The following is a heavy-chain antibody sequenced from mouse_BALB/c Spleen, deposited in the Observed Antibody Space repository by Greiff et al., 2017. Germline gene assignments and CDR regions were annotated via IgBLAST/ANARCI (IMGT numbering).Heavy chain of an antibody. J-gene: IGHJ2*01. CDR1: GFTFSDYY. CDR3: ARKGYYGSSLDY. V-gene: IGHV5-4*02. D-gene: IGHD1-1*01. CDR2: ISDGGSYT. Sequence: DVMLVESGGGLVKPGGSLKLSCAASGFTFSDYYMYWVRQTPEKRLEWVATISDGGSYTYYPDSVKGRFTISRDNAKNNLYLQMSSLKSEDTAMYYCARKGYYGSSLDYWGQGTTLTVSS.